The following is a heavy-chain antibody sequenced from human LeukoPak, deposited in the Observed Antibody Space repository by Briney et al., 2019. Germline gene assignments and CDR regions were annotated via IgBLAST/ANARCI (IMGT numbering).Heavy chain of an antibody. Sequence: PETLSLTCSVSGGSISSHYWSWIRQPPGKGLEWIGYIYYSGRINYNPSFKSRVTISADTSKNQLSLKVTSVTAADTAVYYCVRGPGDYYSTDYWGQGTLVTLSS. D-gene: IGHD2-21*01. CDR3: VRGPGDYYSTDY. CDR1: GGSISSHY. V-gene: IGHV4-59*11. CDR2: IYYSGRI. J-gene: IGHJ4*02.